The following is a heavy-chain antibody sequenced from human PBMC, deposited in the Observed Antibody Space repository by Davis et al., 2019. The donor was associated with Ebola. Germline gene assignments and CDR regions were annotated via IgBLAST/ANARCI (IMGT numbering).Heavy chain of an antibody. CDR3: ARGSWTFDF. CDR2: TKEDGTDK. Sequence: GESLKISCVTSGFTFSNYWMNWVRQAPGKGLEWVANTKEDGTDKSYVDSVKGRFTITRDNAQNSVYLQMNSLRAEDTALYYCARGSWTFDFWGQGALVTVSS. D-gene: IGHD1-1*01. J-gene: IGHJ4*02. CDR1: GFTFSNYW. V-gene: IGHV3-7*04.